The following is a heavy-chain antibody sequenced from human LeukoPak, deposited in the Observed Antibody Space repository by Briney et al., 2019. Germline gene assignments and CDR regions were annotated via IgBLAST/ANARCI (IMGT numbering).Heavy chain of an antibody. CDR2: IKRDGSGE. Sequence: GGSLRLSCAASGFTFSNYWMSWVRQPRGRGLEWVASIKRDGSGEDYVDSVKGRFTISRDNAKNSLYLQMNSLRVEDTALYYCATSGADYWGRGALVTVSS. V-gene: IGHV3-7*01. J-gene: IGHJ4*02. D-gene: IGHD3-10*01. CDR1: GFTFSNYW. CDR3: ATSGADY.